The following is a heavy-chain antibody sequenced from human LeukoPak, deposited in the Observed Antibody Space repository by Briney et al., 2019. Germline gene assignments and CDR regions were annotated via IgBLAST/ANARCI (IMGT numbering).Heavy chain of an antibody. Sequence: ASVKVSCKASGGTLSSYAISWVRQAPGQGLEWMGIINPSGGSTSYAQKFQGRVTMTRDTSTSTVYMELSSLRSEDTAVYYCARAIEGIAARLSWFDPWGQGTLVTVSS. D-gene: IGHD6-6*01. J-gene: IGHJ5*02. CDR2: INPSGGST. CDR3: ARAIEGIAARLSWFDP. V-gene: IGHV1-46*01. CDR1: GGTLSSYA.